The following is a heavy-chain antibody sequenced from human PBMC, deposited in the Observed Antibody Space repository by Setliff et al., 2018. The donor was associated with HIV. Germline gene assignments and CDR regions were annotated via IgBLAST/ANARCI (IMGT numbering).Heavy chain of an antibody. CDR1: GYSFTNYW. J-gene: IGHJ5*02. D-gene: IGHD3-10*01. V-gene: IGHV5-51*01. Sequence: PGESLKISCKGSGYSFTNYWIGWVRQMPGKGLEWMGIIYPGDSDIQYSPSLQGQVTLSADKSTSTAFLQWTSLKASDSAMYYCASGSGIDWFDPWGQGTLVTVSS. CDR2: IYPGDSDI. CDR3: ASGSGIDWFDP.